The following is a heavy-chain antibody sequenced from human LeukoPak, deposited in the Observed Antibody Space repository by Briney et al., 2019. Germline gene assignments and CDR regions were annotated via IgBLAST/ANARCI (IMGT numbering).Heavy chain of an antibody. J-gene: IGHJ4*02. D-gene: IGHD6-19*01. CDR2: ISAYNGNT. CDR1: GYTFTSYG. CDR3: ASAMGGSIAVAGVIDY. V-gene: IGHV1-18*04. Sequence: ASVKVSCKASGYTFTSYGVSWVRQAPGQGLEWMGWISAYNGNTNYAQKLQGRVTMTTDTSTSTAYMELRSLRSDDTAVYYCASAMGGSIAVAGVIDYWGQGTLVTVSS.